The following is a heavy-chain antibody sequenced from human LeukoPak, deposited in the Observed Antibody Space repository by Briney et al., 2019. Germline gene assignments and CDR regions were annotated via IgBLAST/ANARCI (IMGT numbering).Heavy chain of an antibody. Sequence: PSETLSLTCTVSGGSISSYYWNWSRQPPGEGLEWIVYIYYSGSTNYNPSLKGRVTTSVDTSKNQFSLTLTSVTAADTAVYYCAREWSSGWAEFDYWGQGTLVTVSS. D-gene: IGHD6-25*01. J-gene: IGHJ4*02. V-gene: IGHV4-59*01. CDR3: AREWSSGWAEFDY. CDR1: GGSISSYY. CDR2: IYYSGST.